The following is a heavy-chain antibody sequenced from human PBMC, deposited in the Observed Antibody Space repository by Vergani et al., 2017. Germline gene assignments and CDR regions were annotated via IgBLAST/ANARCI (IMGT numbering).Heavy chain of an antibody. CDR2: IYYSGST. Sequence: QVQLQESGPGLVKPSQTLSLTCTVSGGSISSGGYYWSWIRQHPGKGLEWIRYIYYSGSTYCNPSLKSRVTISVDTSKNQFSLKLSSVTAADTAVYYCARVGMLGTMVRGVNVVGAFDIWGQGTMVTVSS. V-gene: IGHV4-31*03. D-gene: IGHD3-10*01. CDR1: GGSISSGGYY. J-gene: IGHJ3*02. CDR3: ARVGMLGTMVRGVNVVGAFDI.